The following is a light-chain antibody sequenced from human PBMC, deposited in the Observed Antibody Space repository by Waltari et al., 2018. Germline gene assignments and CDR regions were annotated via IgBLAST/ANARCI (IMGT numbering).Light chain of an antibody. J-gene: IGKJ1*01. CDR2: DAS. CDR3: QKYEKLPAT. V-gene: IGKV3-20*01. CDR1: QCVSRD. Sequence: EIVVTQSPGTVCLSPGETATLSCGASQCVSRDLVWYQEKPGQAPRLLIYDASRRAPGIPDRFSGSGSGTDFSLTISRLEPEDFAVYYCQKYEKLPATFGQGTKVEIK.